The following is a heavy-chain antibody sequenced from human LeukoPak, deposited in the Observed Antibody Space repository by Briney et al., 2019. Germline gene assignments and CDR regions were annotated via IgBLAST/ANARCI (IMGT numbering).Heavy chain of an antibody. CDR3: ARVYYYGSGSYYFDY. CDR1: GGTFSSYA. Sequence: ASVKVSCKASGGTFSSYAISWVRQATGQGLEWMGWMNPNSGNTGYAQKFQGRVTMTRNTSISTAYMELSSLRSEDTAVYYCARVYYYGSGSYYFDYWGQGTLVTVSS. V-gene: IGHV1-8*02. J-gene: IGHJ4*02. D-gene: IGHD3-10*01. CDR2: MNPNSGNT.